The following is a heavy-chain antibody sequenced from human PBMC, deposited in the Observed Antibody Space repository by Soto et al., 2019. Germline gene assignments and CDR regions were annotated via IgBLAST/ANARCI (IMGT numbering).Heavy chain of an antibody. CDR3: ARDLYYYGSGSYYKPSPFDY. D-gene: IGHD3-10*01. CDR2: ISSSSSYI. J-gene: IGHJ4*02. Sequence: GGSLRLSCAASGFPFSSYSMNWVRQAPGKGLEWVSSISSSSSYIYYADSVKGRFTISRDNAKNSLYLQMNSLRAEDTAVYYCARDLYYYGSGSYYKPSPFDYWGQGTLVTVSS. V-gene: IGHV3-21*01. CDR1: GFPFSSYS.